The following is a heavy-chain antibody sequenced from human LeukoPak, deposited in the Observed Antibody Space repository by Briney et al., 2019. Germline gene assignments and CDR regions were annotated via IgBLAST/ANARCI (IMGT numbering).Heavy chain of an antibody. CDR3: ATDLASGTTWDY. Sequence: VASVKVSCKVSGYTLTELSMHWVRQAPGKGLEWMGGFDPEDGETIYAQKFQGRVTMTEDTSTDTAYMGLSSLRSEDTAVYYCATDLASGTTWDYWGQGTLVTVSS. CDR1: GYTLTELS. J-gene: IGHJ4*02. CDR2: FDPEDGET. V-gene: IGHV1-24*01. D-gene: IGHD1-1*01.